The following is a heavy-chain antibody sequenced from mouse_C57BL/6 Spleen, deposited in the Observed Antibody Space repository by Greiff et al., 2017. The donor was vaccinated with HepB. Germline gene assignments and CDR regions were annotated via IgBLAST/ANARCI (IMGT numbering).Heavy chain of an antibody. CDR3: ANGYSNYGNYAMDY. CDR1: GYTFTSYW. CDR2: IDPSDSET. D-gene: IGHD2-5*01. Sequence: QVQLQQPGAELVRPGSSVKLSCKASGYTFTSYWMHWVKQRPIQGLEWIGNIDPSDSETHYNQKFKDKATLTVDKSSSTAYMQLSSLTSEDSAVYYCANGYSNYGNYAMDYWGQGTSVTVSS. V-gene: IGHV1-52*01. J-gene: IGHJ4*01.